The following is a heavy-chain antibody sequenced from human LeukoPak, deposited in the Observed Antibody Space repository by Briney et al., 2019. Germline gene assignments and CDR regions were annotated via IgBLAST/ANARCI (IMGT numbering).Heavy chain of an antibody. CDR1: GFTFSSYA. J-gene: IGHJ4*02. CDR3: AKDRRGYYDSSAY. CDR2: IGGNGGIT. D-gene: IGHD3-22*01. Sequence: GGSLRLSCAASGFTFSSYAMSWVRQAPEKGLEWVSAIGGNGGITYYADSVRGRFTISRDNSKNTLYLQMNSLRAEDTAVYYCAKDRRGYYDSSAYWGQGTLVTVSS. V-gene: IGHV3-23*01.